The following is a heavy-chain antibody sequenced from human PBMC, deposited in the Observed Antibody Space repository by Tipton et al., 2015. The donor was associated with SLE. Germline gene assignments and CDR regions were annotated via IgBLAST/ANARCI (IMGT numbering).Heavy chain of an antibody. CDR3: ARMATGGYYYTMDV. V-gene: IGHV4-59*11. J-gene: IGHJ6*02. CDR1: GGSISSHY. CDR2: SYYSGST. Sequence: TLSLTCTVSGGSISSHYWSWIRQPPGKGLEWIGYSYYSGSTNYNPPLNSRVTISVDTSKNQLSLKLSSVTAADTAMYYCARMATGGYYYTMDVWGQGTTVTVSS. D-gene: IGHD7-27*01.